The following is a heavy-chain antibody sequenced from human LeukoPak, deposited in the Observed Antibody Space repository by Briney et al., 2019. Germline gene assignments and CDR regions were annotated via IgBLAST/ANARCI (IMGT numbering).Heavy chain of an antibody. V-gene: IGHV3-7*01. J-gene: IGHJ3*01. D-gene: IGHD5-24*01. CDR2: IKEDGSEK. CDR3: AIQMASDRLGAFDL. CDR1: GFTFSIHW. Sequence: GGSLRLSGAASGFTFSIHWRGGVGRAPGRGRGGGANIKEDGSEKYYVDSVKGRFTISRDNAKNSLDLQMNSLRAEDTAVYYCAIQMASDRLGAFDLWGQGTVVTVSS.